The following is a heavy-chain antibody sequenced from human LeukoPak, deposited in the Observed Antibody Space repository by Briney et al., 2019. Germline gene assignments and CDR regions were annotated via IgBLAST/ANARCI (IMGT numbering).Heavy chain of an antibody. CDR3: AKGREGYYDSSGYYPGH. CDR1: GFTFSSYA. Sequence: GGSLRLSCAASGFTFSSYAMSWVRQAPGKGLEWVSAISGSGGSTYYADSVKGRFTISRDNSKNTLYLQMNSLRAEDTAVYYCAKGREGYYDSSGYYPGHWGQGTLVTVSS. CDR2: ISGSGGST. D-gene: IGHD3-22*01. J-gene: IGHJ4*02. V-gene: IGHV3-23*01.